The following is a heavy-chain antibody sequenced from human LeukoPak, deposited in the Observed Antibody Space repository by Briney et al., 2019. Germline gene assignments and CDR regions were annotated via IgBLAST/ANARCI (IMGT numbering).Heavy chain of an antibody. D-gene: IGHD1-26*01. V-gene: IGHV3-66*01. CDR2: IYSGGST. J-gene: IGHJ4*02. CDR3: ARARVKWELPSDY. Sequence: GGSLRLSCAASGLTVSSNYVNWVRQAPGKGLEGVSVIYSGGSTYYADSVKGRFTISRDNSKNTLYLQMTSLRAEDTAVYYCARARVKWELPSDYWGQGTLVTVSS. CDR1: GLTVSSNY.